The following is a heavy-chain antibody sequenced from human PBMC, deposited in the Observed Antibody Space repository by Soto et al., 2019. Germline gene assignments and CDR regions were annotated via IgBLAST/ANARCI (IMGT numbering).Heavy chain of an antibody. Sequence: ASVKVSCKASGYTFTGHYIHWVRQAPEQGPEWMGEIGPGSGATRYAQRFQGRVTMTRDMSITTVYMELNNLSPDDTAVYYCGRGRSGQIVVFYWGQGTPVTVSS. CDR3: GRGRSGQIVVFY. J-gene: IGHJ4*02. D-gene: IGHD1-26*01. CDR2: IGPGSGAT. V-gene: IGHV1-2*02. CDR1: GYTFTGHY.